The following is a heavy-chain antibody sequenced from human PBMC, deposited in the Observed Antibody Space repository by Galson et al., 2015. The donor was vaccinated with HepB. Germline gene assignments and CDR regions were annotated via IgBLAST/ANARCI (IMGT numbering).Heavy chain of an antibody. CDR1: GFTFSSYS. V-gene: IGHV3-48*01. Sequence: SVRLSCAASGFTFSSYSMTWVRQAPGKGLEWVSYISSSSSTIYYADSVKGRFTISRDNATNSLYMQMNSLRSEDTAVYYCARRGDSSGGSCYWGIPAVDIWGQGTMVTVSS. J-gene: IGHJ3*02. CDR2: ISSSSSTI. D-gene: IGHD2-15*01. CDR3: ARRGDSSGGSCYWGIPAVDI.